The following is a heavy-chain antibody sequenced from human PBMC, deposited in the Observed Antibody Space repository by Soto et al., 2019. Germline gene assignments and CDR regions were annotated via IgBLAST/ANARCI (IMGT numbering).Heavy chain of an antibody. CDR1: GGSFSAYF. D-gene: IGHD1-26*01. J-gene: IGHJ4*02. CDR3: TACIGGYYSGFDY. Sequence: PSETLSLTCAVYGGSFSAYFWPWIRQPPGQGLEWLGEINHSGSTNFNPSLKSRLTISMDTSKNQFSLQLNSVTAADTAVYYCTACIGGYYSGFDYWGQGTLVTVSS. CDR2: INHSGST. V-gene: IGHV4-34*01.